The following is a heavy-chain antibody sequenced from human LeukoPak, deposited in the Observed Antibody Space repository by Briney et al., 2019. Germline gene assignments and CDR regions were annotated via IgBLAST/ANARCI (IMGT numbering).Heavy chain of an antibody. D-gene: IGHD3-22*01. Sequence: PGGSLRLSRVASGFTFSSHGMHWVRQAPGKGLEWGAVIWSDGTNKYFADSVKGRFTISRDNSKNTLYLQMNSLRAEDTAVYYCARARGSSGCSMGAFEIWGQGTMVTVSS. CDR1: GFTFSSHG. V-gene: IGHV3-33*01. CDR3: ARARGSSGCSMGAFEI. J-gene: IGHJ3*02. CDR2: IWSDGTNK.